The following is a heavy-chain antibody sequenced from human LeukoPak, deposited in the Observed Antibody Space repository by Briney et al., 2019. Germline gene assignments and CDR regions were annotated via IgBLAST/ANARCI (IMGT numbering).Heavy chain of an antibody. CDR2: INSNGGST. CDR3: AKTWDGYSYGYRIPNWFDP. V-gene: IGHV3-23*01. D-gene: IGHD5-18*01. CDR1: GFTFSSYA. J-gene: IGHJ5*02. Sequence: PGGSLRLSCAASGFTFSSYAMSWVRQAPGKGLEWVSTINSNGGSTYYADSVKGRFTISRDSSKNTLYLQMNSLRAEDTAVYYCAKTWDGYSYGYRIPNWFDPWGQGTLVTVSS.